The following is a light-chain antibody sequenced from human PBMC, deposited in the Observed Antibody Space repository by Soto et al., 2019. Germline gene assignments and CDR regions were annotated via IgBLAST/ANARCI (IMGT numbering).Light chain of an antibody. V-gene: IGLV2-23*02. CDR1: SSDVGSYNL. Sequence: QSVLTQPASVSGSPGQSITISCTGTSSDVGSYNLLSWYQQHPAKAPKLMIYEVSKRPSGVSNRFSGSKSGNTASLTISGLQAEDEADYYCCSYAGSSTYVFGIGTKLTVL. CDR2: EVS. J-gene: IGLJ1*01. CDR3: CSYAGSSTYV.